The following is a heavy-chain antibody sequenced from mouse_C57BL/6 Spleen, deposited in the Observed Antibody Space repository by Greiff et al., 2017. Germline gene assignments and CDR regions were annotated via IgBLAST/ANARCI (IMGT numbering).Heavy chain of an antibody. D-gene: IGHD2-4*01. CDR3: ARGGGLRQGYAMDY. Sequence: VQLQQPGAELLKPGASVKMSCKASGYTFTSYWITWVKQRPGQGLEWIGDIYPGSGSTNYNEKLKSKATLTVDTSSSTAYMQLSSLTSEDSAVYYCARGGGLRQGYAMDYWGQGTSVTVSS. CDR2: IYPGSGST. J-gene: IGHJ4*01. V-gene: IGHV1-55*01. CDR1: GYTFTSYW.